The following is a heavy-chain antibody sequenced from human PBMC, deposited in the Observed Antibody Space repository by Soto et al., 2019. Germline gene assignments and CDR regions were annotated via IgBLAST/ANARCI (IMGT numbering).Heavy chain of an antibody. CDR1: GFILSDCA. J-gene: IGHJ6*03. D-gene: IGHD7-27*01. Sequence: GSLRLFCATSGFILSDCAMNWVRQAPGKGLEWVSYISSSSSVIDYADSVKGRFTVSRDNARNSLYLQMNSLRAEDTAVYYCARDLSWGSNWYYYMDVWGKGTTVTVSS. V-gene: IGHV3-48*01. CDR2: ISSSSSVI. CDR3: ARDLSWGSNWYYYMDV.